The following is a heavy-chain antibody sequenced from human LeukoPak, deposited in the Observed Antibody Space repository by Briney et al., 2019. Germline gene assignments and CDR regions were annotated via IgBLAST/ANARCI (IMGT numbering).Heavy chain of an antibody. CDR1: GFIFSTYG. V-gene: IGHV3-30*02. D-gene: IGHD3-22*01. Sequence: GGSLRLSCAASGFIFSTYGMHWVRQAPGKGLGWVAFLRSDGTDHHYADSVQGRFTISRDNSKSTLFLQMNSLRAEDTAVYYCGKHDSSSYYWGQGTLVTVSS. CDR3: GKHDSSSYY. CDR2: LRSDGTDH. J-gene: IGHJ4*02.